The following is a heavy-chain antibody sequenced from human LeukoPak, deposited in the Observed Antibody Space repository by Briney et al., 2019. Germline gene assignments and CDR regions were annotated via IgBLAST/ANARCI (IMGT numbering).Heavy chain of an antibody. CDR2: ISGSGGST. D-gene: IGHD3-10*01. CDR1: GFTFSSYA. J-gene: IGHJ4*02. Sequence: GGSLRLSCAASGFTFSSYAMSWVRQAPGKGLEWVSAISGSGGSTYYADSVKGRFTISRDNSKNTLYLQMNSLRAEDTAVYYCASYYGSGSYYNVQPYFDYWAREPWSPSPQ. CDR3: ASYYGSGSYYNVQPYFDY. V-gene: IGHV3-23*01.